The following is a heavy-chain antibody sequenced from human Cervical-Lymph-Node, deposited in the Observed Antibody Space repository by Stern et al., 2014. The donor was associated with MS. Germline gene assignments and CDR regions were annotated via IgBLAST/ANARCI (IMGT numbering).Heavy chain of an antibody. Sequence: QVQLVQSGAEVEKPGASVRVSCKASGYTFTNAFMHWVRQAPGHGLEWMGILSPGDRRTTYAPPLQDRVTMTRDPSTSTVYMELSSLRSEDTAVYYCARGLIGANGWYSVDHWGQGTLVTVSS. J-gene: IGHJ4*02. CDR2: LSPGDRRT. D-gene: IGHD6-19*01. CDR1: GYTFTNAF. V-gene: IGHV1-46*04. CDR3: ARGLIGANGWYSVDH.